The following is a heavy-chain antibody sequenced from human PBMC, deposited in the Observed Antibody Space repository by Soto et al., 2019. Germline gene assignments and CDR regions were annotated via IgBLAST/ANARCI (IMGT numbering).Heavy chain of an antibody. Sequence: PSETLSLTCTVSGASISTSTYYWAWVRQPLGKGLEWIGYIYYTGDTFYNPSLKSRVTISVDTSIHQFSLTLTSVTAADTATYYCSRHGAAVLYYYGMDVWGQGTAVTVSS. D-gene: IGHD3-10*01. J-gene: IGHJ6*02. CDR2: IYYTGDT. CDR1: GASISTSTYY. V-gene: IGHV4-39*01. CDR3: SRHGAAVLYYYGMDV.